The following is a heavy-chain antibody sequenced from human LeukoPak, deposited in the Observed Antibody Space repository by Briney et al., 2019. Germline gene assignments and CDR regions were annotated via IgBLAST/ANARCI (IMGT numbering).Heavy chain of an antibody. V-gene: IGHV3-21*01. Sequence: GGSLRLSCAASGSTFSSYSMNLVRQAPGKGLEWVSSISSSSSYIYYADSVKGRFTISRDNAKNSLYLQMNSLRAEDTAVYYCARAGSSGWSNWFDPWGQGTLVTVSS. CDR1: GSTFSSYS. D-gene: IGHD6-19*01. CDR2: ISSSSSYI. J-gene: IGHJ5*02. CDR3: ARAGSSGWSNWFDP.